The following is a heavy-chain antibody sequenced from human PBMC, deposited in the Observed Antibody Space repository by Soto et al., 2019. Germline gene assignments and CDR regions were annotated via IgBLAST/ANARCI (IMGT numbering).Heavy chain of an antibody. Sequence: PGGSLRLSCAASGSIFSNYAMNWVRQAPGKGLEWVSFVSANADGTFYADSVKGRFSISRDNSKNTLYLQMNNLRAEDTAIYYCSKGRLSFDFWGQGTLVTVSS. CDR1: GSIFSNYA. V-gene: IGHV3-23*01. CDR2: VSANADGT. CDR3: SKGRLSFDF. J-gene: IGHJ4*02.